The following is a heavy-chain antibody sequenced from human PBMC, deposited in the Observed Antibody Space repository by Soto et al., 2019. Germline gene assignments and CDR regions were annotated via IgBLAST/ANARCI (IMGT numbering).Heavy chain of an antibody. J-gene: IGHJ6*02. Sequence: GSLRLSCAASGFTFSSYSMNWVRQAPGKGLEWVSSISSSSSYIYYADSVKGRFTISRDNAKNSLYLQMNSLRAEDTAVYYCARDRRYCSSTSCPYYYGMDVWGQGTTVTVSS. D-gene: IGHD2-2*01. V-gene: IGHV3-21*01. CDR1: GFTFSSYS. CDR2: ISSSSSYI. CDR3: ARDRRYCSSTSCPYYYGMDV.